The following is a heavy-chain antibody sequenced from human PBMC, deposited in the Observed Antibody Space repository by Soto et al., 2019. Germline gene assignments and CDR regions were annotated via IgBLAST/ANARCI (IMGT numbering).Heavy chain of an antibody. Sequence: SVRVSCQASGGTFSSYAISWVRQAPGQGLEWMGGIIPIFGTANYAQKCQGRVTITADESTSTAYMELSSLRSEDTAVYYCARGLYSSGWSGMDVWGQGTTVTVSS. CDR2: IIPIFGTA. D-gene: IGHD6-19*01. J-gene: IGHJ6*02. CDR3: ARGLYSSGWSGMDV. CDR1: GGTFSSYA. V-gene: IGHV1-69*01.